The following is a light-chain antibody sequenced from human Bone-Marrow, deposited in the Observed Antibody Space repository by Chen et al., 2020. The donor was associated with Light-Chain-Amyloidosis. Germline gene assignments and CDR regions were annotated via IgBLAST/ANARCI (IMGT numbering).Light chain of an antibody. J-gene: IGKJ4*01. V-gene: IGKV2-28*01. Sequence: DIVMTQSPISLSVTPGEQASISCRSSQSLLHSNRYTYLDWYLQKPGQSPQLLIYLGSNRASGVPDRFSGSGSGTDFTLKISRVEAEDVGVYYCMQALQTPLTFGGGTKVEIK. CDR3: MQALQTPLT. CDR1: QSLLHSNRYTY. CDR2: LGS.